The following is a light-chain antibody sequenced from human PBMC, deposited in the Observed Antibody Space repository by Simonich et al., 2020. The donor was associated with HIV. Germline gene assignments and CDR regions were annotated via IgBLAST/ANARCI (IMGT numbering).Light chain of an antibody. V-gene: IGKV3-15*01. CDR1: QSVSSY. Sequence: EIVMTQSPATLSVSPGERATLSCRASQSVSSYLAWYQQKHGQSPRLLIDGASTRATGIPARFSGSGSGTEFTLTISSLQSEDFAVYYCQQYNNWPPWTFGQGTKVEIK. CDR2: GAS. CDR3: QQYNNWPPWT. J-gene: IGKJ1*01.